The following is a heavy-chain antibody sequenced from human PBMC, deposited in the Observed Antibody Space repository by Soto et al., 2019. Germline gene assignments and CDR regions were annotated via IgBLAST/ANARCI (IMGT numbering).Heavy chain of an antibody. CDR1: GYTFTSYD. Sequence: QVQLVQSGAEVKKPGASVKVSCKASGYTFTSYDINWVRQATGQGLEWMGWMNPNSGNTGYAQKFQGRVTMTRNTSISKAYMELSSLRSEDTAVYYCARGPPRTTLPGWYYYYGMDVWGQWTTVTVSS. V-gene: IGHV1-8*01. CDR3: ARGPPRTTLPGWYYYYGMDV. CDR2: MNPNSGNT. J-gene: IGHJ6*02.